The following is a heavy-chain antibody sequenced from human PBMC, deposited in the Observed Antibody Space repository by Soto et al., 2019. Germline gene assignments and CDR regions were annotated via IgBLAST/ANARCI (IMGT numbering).Heavy chain of an antibody. Sequence: QFQLVQSGAEVKKPGSSVKVSCKASGGTFSSYTISWVRQAPGQGLEWMGRIIPILGIANYAQKFQGRVTITADKSMSTAYMELSSLRSEDTAVYYCASLMSSGYYYGMDVWGQWTTVTGSS. CDR2: IIPILGIA. CDR3: ASLMSSGYYYGMDV. CDR1: GGTFSSYT. V-gene: IGHV1-69*02. J-gene: IGHJ6*02. D-gene: IGHD3-10*01.